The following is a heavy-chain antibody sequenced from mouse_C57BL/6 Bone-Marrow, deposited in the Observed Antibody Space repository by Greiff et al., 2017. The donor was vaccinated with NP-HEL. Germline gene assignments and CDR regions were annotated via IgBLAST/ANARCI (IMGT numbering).Heavy chain of an antibody. CDR3: AIWVRGYDDPYYFDY. Sequence: VQLQQPGAELVKPGASVKLSCKASGYTFTSYWMHWVKQRPGQGLEWIGMIHPNSGSTNYNEKFKSKAKLAVDKSSSTAYMQLSSLTSEDSAVDYCAIWVRGYDDPYYFDYWGQGTTLTVSS. CDR1: GYTFTSYW. V-gene: IGHV1-64*01. D-gene: IGHD2-2*01. CDR2: IHPNSGST. J-gene: IGHJ2*01.